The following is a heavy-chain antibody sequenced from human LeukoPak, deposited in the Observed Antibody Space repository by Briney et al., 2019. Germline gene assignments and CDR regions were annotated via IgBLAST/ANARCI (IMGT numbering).Heavy chain of an antibody. CDR3: ARRTAAGTRVDP. J-gene: IGHJ5*02. Sequence: PSETLSLTCTVSGASISSSSYHWGWIRQPPGKGLEWIGSIYYSGSTYNNPSLKSRVTISEDTSKNQFSLKLSSVTAAGTAVYYCARRTAAGTRVDPWGQGTLVTVSS. V-gene: IGHV4-39*01. CDR1: GASISSSSYH. CDR2: IYYSGST. D-gene: IGHD6-13*01.